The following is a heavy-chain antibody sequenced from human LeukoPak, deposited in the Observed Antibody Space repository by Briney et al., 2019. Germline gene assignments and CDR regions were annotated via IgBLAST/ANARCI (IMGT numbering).Heavy chain of an antibody. CDR3: ARDLLPASYGDYYMDV. CDR2: IYYSGST. V-gene: IGHV4-59*01. Sequence: PSETLSLTCTVSGGSISSYYWSWIRQPPGKGLEWIGDIYYSGSTNYNPSLKSRVTISVDTSKNQFSLKLSSVTAADTAVYYCARDLLPASYGDYYMDVWGKGTTVTVSS. CDR1: GGSISSYY. J-gene: IGHJ6*03. D-gene: IGHD4-17*01.